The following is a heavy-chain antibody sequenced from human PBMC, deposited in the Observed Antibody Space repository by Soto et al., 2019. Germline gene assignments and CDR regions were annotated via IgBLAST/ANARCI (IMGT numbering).Heavy chain of an antibody. Sequence: GGSLRLSCAASGFTFSSYAMSWVRQAPGKGLEWVSAISGSGGSTYYADSVKGRFTISRDNSKNTLYLQMNSLRAEDTAVYYCAKAGSHGITRWRGWFDPWGQGTLVTVSS. V-gene: IGHV3-23*01. D-gene: IGHD3-16*01. CDR3: AKAGSHGITRWRGWFDP. CDR1: GFTFSSYA. CDR2: ISGSGGST. J-gene: IGHJ5*02.